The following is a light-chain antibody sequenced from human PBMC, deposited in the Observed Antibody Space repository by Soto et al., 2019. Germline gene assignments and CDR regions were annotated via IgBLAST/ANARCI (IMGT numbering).Light chain of an antibody. J-gene: IGLJ2*01. Sequence: QSALTQPASVSGSPGQSITISCTGTSTDVGGHYYVSWYQQHPGKAPKLIIYDVTDRPAGVSHRFSGSKSGNTASLTISGLQAEDEADYYCTPYTSTNSYVAVGGGTKLTVL. CDR1: STDVGGHYY. CDR3: TPYTSTNSYVA. CDR2: DVT. V-gene: IGLV2-14*03.